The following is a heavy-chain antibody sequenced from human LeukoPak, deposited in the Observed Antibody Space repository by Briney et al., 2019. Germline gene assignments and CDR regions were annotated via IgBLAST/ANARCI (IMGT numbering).Heavy chain of an antibody. J-gene: IGHJ4*02. V-gene: IGHV4-39*01. CDR3: ARQTGSGLFILP. CDR2: IYYSGNT. D-gene: IGHD3/OR15-3a*01. CDR1: GVSISSSNSY. Sequence: SETLSLTCTVSGVSISSSNSYWGWIRQPPVKGLEWIGSIYYSGNTYYNASLKSQASISIDTSKNQFSLRLTSVTAADTAVYYCARQTGSGLFILPGGQGTLVTVSS.